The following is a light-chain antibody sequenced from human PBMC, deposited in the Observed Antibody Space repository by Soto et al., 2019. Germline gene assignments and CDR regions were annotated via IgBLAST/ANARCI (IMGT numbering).Light chain of an antibody. CDR3: QQANSFPHT. CDR2: AAS. CDR1: PGISSW. V-gene: IGKV1-12*01. Sequence: DIPMTQSPSSVSASVGERAAITCRARPGISSWLVWYQQNPGKARTLLIYAASSLQRGVPSRFSGNGSGTDFTLTISSLQPEDFANYYCQQANSFPHTFGQGTRLEIK. J-gene: IGKJ5*01.